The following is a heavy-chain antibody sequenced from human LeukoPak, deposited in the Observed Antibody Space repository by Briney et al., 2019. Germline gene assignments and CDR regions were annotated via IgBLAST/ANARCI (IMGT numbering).Heavy chain of an antibody. V-gene: IGHV5-51*01. J-gene: IGHJ4*02. Sequence: GESLKISCKGSGYSFTSYWIGWVRQMPGKGLEWMGIIYPGDSDTRYSPSFQGQVTISADKSISTAYLQWSSLKASDTAMYYCARQRYDYVWGSYTDYWGQGTLVTVSS. CDR2: IYPGDSDT. CDR3: ARQRYDYVWGSYTDY. CDR1: GYSFTSYW. D-gene: IGHD3-16*01.